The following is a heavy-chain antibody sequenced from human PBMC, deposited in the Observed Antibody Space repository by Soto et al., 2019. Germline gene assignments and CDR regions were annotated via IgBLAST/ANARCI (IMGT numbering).Heavy chain of an antibody. CDR2: IRQDGSDT. J-gene: IGHJ4*02. Sequence: GWSLRLSCLASGFRVESYWMSWVRQAPGKGLQWVANIRQDGSDTYYVDSVRGRFTISRDNAKKALYLQMNRLRAEDTAVYFCVRDRYEYVAANAPPFNFWGQGTPVTVSS. CDR1: GFRVESYW. V-gene: IGHV3-7*01. D-gene: IGHD3-16*01. CDR3: VRDRYEYVAANAPPFNF.